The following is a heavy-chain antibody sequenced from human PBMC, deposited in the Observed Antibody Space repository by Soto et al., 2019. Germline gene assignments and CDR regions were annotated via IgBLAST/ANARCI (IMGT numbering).Heavy chain of an antibody. CDR2: IIPILGIA. D-gene: IGHD2-8*01. CDR1: GGTFSSYT. Sequence: SVKVSCKASGGTFSSYTISWVRQAPGQGLEWMGRIIPILGIANYAQKFQGRVTITADKSTSTAYMELSSLRSEDTAVYYCAGRLGYCTNGVCYRRGAFDIWGQGTMVTVSS. CDR3: AGRLGYCTNGVCYRRGAFDI. V-gene: IGHV1-69*02. J-gene: IGHJ3*02.